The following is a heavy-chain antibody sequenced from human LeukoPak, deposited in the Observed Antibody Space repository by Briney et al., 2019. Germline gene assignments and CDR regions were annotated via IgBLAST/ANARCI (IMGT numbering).Heavy chain of an antibody. CDR3: ASTTVAAYPAPMDV. V-gene: IGHV2-70*11. CDR1: GFSLSTRGMC. CDR2: IDWDDDK. Sequence: SGPALLKPTPTLTLTCTFSGFSLSTRGMCVSWIRQPPGKALEWLARIDWDDDKYYSTSLKTRLTISKDTSKNHVVLIMTNMDPVDTATYYCASTTVAAYPAPMDVWGQGTTVTVSS. D-gene: IGHD6-19*01. J-gene: IGHJ6*02.